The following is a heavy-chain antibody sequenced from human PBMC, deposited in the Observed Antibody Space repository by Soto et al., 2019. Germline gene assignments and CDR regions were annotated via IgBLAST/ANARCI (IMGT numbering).Heavy chain of an antibody. CDR2: IYSSGST. V-gene: IGHV4-4*07. CDR1: VGAINSYY. D-gene: IGHD3-3*01. J-gene: IGHJ5*02. CDR3: ARGQRFSDWFDP. Sequence: PSETLALTCTVSVGAINSYYSTSFRQPAGKGLEWIGRIYSSGSTKYNPSLQSRVTMSLDTSKNQFSLRLTSVTAADTAVYYCARGQRFSDWFDPWGQGTLVTVS.